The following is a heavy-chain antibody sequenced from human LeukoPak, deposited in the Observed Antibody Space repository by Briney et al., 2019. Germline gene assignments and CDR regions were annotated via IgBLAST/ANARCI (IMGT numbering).Heavy chain of an antibody. CDR3: AKGLVVNDNYFDN. CDR1: GFSLRTYA. D-gene: IGHD2-2*01. J-gene: IGHJ4*02. V-gene: IGHV3-23*01. CDR2: IGGSDDTT. Sequence: GGSLRLSCAASGFSLRTYAMNWVRQVPGKGLEWVSSIGGSDDTTYYADSVKGRFTISSDFSTNTVSLQMTSLGAEDTAVYFCAKGLVVNDNYFDNWGQGTLVTVSS.